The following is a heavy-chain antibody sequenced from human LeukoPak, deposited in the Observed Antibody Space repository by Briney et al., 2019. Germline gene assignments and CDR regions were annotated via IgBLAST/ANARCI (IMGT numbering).Heavy chain of an antibody. J-gene: IGHJ3*02. CDR2: ISSSSSYI. V-gene: IGHV3-21*01. D-gene: IGHD3-22*01. CDR3: ARLGNYYDSSGLDAFDI. CDR1: GFTFSSYS. Sequence: GGSLRLSCAASGFTFSSYSMNWVRQAPGKGLEWVSSISSSSSYIYYADSVKGRFTISRDNAKNSLYLQMNSLRAEDTAVYYCARLGNYYDSSGLDAFDIWGQGTMVTVSS.